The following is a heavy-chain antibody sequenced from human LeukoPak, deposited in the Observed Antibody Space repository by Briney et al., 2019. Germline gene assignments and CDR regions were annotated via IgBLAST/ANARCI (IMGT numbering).Heavy chain of an antibody. CDR3: ARIGYNPHLGY. CDR2: INPNSGGT. D-gene: IGHD5-24*01. V-gene: IGHV1-2*02. Sequence: ASVKVSCKASGYTFTDYYIHWVRQAPGQGLEWMGWINPNSGGTNYAQTFQGRVTMTRDTSITTAYLELSRLRSDDTAVYYCARIGYNPHLGYWGQGTLLTVSS. CDR1: GYTFTDYY. J-gene: IGHJ4*02.